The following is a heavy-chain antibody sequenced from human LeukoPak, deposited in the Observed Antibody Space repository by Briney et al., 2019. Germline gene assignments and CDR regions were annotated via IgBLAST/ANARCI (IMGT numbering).Heavy chain of an antibody. V-gene: IGHV3-66*01. CDR1: GFTVSSNY. Sequence: PGGSLRLSCAASGFTVSSNYMNWVRQAPGQGLEWVSVIYSGGSTHYADSVKGRFTISRDNSKNTLYLQMNSPRAEDTAVYYCARGRSSGWYEFVGQFDYWGQGTLVTVSS. D-gene: IGHD6-19*01. CDR3: ARGRSSGWYEFVGQFDY. CDR2: IYSGGST. J-gene: IGHJ4*02.